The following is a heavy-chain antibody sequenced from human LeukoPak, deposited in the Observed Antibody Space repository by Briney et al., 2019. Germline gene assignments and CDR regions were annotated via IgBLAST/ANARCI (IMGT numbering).Heavy chain of an antibody. CDR2: ISSSSSYI. D-gene: IGHD1-14*01. V-gene: IGHV3-21*01. J-gene: IGHJ4*02. CDR1: GFTFSYYG. CDR3: ATFSGAHHKTFDS. Sequence: GGSLRLSCAASGFTFSYYGMHWVRQAPGKGLEWVSSISSSSSYIYYADSVKGRFTISRDNAKNSLYLQLNSLRAEDTAVYYCATFSGAHHKTFDSWGQGTLVTVSS.